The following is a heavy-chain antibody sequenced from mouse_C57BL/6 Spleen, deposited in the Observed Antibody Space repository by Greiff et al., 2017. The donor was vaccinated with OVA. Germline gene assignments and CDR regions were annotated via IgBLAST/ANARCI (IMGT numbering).Heavy chain of an antibody. Sequence: QVQLQQPGAELVKPGASVKMSCKASGYTFTSYWLTWVKQRPGQGLEWIGDIYPGSGSTNYNEKFKSKATLTVDTSYSTAYMQLSSLTSEDSAVYYCARGGDGNLTWFAYWGQGTLVTVSA. J-gene: IGHJ3*01. CDR1: GYTFTSYW. D-gene: IGHD2-1*01. CDR3: ARGGDGNLTWFAY. CDR2: IYPGSGST. V-gene: IGHV1-55*01.